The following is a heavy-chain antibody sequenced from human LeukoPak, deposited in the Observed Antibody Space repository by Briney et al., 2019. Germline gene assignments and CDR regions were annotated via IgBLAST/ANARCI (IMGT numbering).Heavy chain of an antibody. D-gene: IGHD6-6*01. CDR3: ARGRSIGARRGAFDI. Sequence: PSETLSLTCTVSGGSINSYYWSWIRQPPGKGLEWIGYIYNSGSTNYNPPLKSRVTMSVDTSQTQFSLKLSSVTAADTAVYFCARGRSIGARRGAFDIWGQGTMVSVSS. CDR1: GGSINSYY. J-gene: IGHJ3*02. V-gene: IGHV4-59*01. CDR2: IYNSGST.